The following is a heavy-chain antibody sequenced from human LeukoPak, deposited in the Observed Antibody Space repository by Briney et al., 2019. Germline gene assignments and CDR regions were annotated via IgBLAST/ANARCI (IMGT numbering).Heavy chain of an antibody. D-gene: IGHD3-10*01. CDR2: INPNGGST. CDR3: ARVRWELRFGWFDP. Sequence: ASVEVSCKASGYLFSSYYMHWVRQAPGQGLEWMGIINPNGGSTTYAQKFQGRVSMTRDTSTSTVYMELSSLRSEDTAIYYCARVRWELRFGWFDPWGQGTLVTVSS. J-gene: IGHJ5*02. CDR1: GYLFSSYY. V-gene: IGHV1-46*01.